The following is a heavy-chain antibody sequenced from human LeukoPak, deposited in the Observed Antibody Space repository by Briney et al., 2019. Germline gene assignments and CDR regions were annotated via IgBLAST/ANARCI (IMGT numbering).Heavy chain of an antibody. Sequence: AGGSLRLSCAVSGFTFSSYAMSWVRQAPGKGLEWVSGITGGGDRTWYADSVEGRFTISRDNSKNTLYLQMSSLRAEDTALYYCAKDYDGVNPFDFWGQGTLVTVSS. CDR3: AKDYDGVNPFDF. J-gene: IGHJ4*02. CDR1: GFTFSSYA. D-gene: IGHD3-3*01. CDR2: ITGGGDRT. V-gene: IGHV3-23*01.